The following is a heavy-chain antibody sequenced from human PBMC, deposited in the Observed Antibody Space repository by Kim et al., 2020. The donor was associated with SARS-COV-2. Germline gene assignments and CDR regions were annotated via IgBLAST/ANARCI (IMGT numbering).Heavy chain of an antibody. CDR1: GFTFSSYS. V-gene: IGHV3-21*01. D-gene: IGHD2-15*01. J-gene: IGHJ5*02. CDR3: ARGRGRCSGGSCHSGFDP. Sequence: GGSLRLSCAASGFTFSSYSMNWVRQAPGKGLEWVSSISSSSSYIYYADSVKGRFTISRDNAKNSLYLQMNSLRAEDTAVYYCARGRGRCSGGSCHSGFDPWGQGTLVTVSS. CDR2: ISSSSSYI.